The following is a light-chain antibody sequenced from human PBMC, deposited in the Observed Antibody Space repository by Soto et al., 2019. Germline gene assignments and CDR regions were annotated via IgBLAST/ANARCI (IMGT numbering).Light chain of an antibody. V-gene: IGKV1-5*01. CDR1: QSISKW. CDR3: KQYHSYRT. CDR2: DVS. J-gene: IGKJ1*01. Sequence: DIPMTQSPSTLSASVGDRVTITCRASQSISKWLAWYQQKPGKAPKLLMYDVSSLESGVPSRFSGSGSGKEFTLTISSLKSDDFETYYCKQYHSYRTFGKGNKVEIK.